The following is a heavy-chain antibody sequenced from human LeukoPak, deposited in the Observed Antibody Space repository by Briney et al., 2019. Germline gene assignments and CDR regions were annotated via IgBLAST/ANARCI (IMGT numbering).Heavy chain of an antibody. CDR2: NDGTAT. V-gene: IGHV3-74*01. CDR1: GFIFNYFW. J-gene: IGHJ4*02. Sequence: GGSLRLSCAASGFIFNYFWMHWVRQVPGKGLVWVSGNDGTATYYADSVKGRFTISRDNAKNTVYLQMNGLRAEDTTVYYCATVSEYWGQGTLVTVSS. CDR3: ATVSEY.